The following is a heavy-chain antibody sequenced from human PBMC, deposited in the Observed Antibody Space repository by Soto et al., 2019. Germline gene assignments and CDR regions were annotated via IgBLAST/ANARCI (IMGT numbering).Heavy chain of an antibody. CDR3: TRGPRPISTGTGAY. J-gene: IGHJ4*02. CDR1: GFIFKLYW. D-gene: IGHD3-10*01. CDR2: IYNDGSYT. Sequence: QPGGSLRLSCAASGFIFKLYWMHWVRQTPGKGLVWISRIYNDGSYTDYADSVKGRFTISRDNVNDTLYLQMNNLRAADSGLYYCTRGPRPISTGTGAYWGQGTQVTVSS. V-gene: IGHV3-74*01.